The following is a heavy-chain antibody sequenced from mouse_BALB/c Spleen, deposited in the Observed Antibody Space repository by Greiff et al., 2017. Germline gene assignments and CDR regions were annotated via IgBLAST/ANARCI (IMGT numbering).Heavy chain of an antibody. V-gene: IGHV1-7*01. CDR3: ARNYYDYDRRYWYFDV. J-gene: IGHJ1*01. CDR1: GYTFTSYW. Sequence: QVQLQQSGAELAKPGASVKMSCKASGYTFTSYWMHWVKQRPGQGLEWIGYINPSTGYTEYNQKFKDKATLTADKSSSTAYMQLSSLTSEDSAVYYCARNYYDYDRRYWYFDVWGAGTTVTVSS. D-gene: IGHD2-4*01. CDR2: INPSTGYT.